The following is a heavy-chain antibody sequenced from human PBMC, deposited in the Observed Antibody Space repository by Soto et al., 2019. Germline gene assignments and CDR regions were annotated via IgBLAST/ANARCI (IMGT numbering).Heavy chain of an antibody. CDR3: ADSILVSRQYFDL. CDR1: GFTFSSYT. D-gene: IGHD3-22*01. J-gene: IGHJ2*01. CDR2: ITHSSSAI. Sequence: EVQLVESGGGLVQPGGSLRLSCAASGFTFSSYTMNWVRQAPGKGLEWISRITHSSSAIYYADSVRGRFTVSRDNAKNSLYLQLNSLRAEDTAVYYCADSILVSRQYFDLWGRGTLVTVSS. V-gene: IGHV3-48*01.